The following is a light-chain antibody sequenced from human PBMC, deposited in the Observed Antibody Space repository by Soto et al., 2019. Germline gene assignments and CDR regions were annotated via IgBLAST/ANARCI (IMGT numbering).Light chain of an antibody. J-gene: IGLJ1*01. V-gene: IGLV2-8*01. Sequence: QSVLTQPPSASGSPGQSVTISCTGTSSDVGGYNFVSWYQHHPGKAPKLMIYEVSQRPSGVPDRFSGSKSGNTASLTVSGLQAEDEADYYCSTYGGSDNYVFGTGTKVTV. CDR2: EVS. CDR3: STYGGSDNYV. CDR1: SSDVGGYNF.